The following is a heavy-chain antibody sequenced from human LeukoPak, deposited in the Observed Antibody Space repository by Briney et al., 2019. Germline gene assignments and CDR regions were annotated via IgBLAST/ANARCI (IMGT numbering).Heavy chain of an antibody. D-gene: IGHD3-3*01. CDR1: GFTFDDCA. CDR3: AKDTLTEDFWSGYDY. V-gene: IGHV3-9*01. CDR2: ISWNSGSI. Sequence: GGSLRLSCAASGFTFDDCAMHWVRQAPGKGLEWVSGISWNSGSIGYADSVKGRFTISRDNAKNSLYLQMNSLRAEDTALYYCAKDTLTEDFWSGYDYWGQGTLVTVSS. J-gene: IGHJ4*02.